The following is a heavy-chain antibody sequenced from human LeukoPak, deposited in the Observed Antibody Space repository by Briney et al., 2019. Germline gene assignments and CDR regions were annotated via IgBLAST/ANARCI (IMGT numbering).Heavy chain of an antibody. CDR1: GYTFTGYY. CDR2: INPNSGGT. V-gene: IGHV1-2*02. J-gene: IGHJ5*02. D-gene: IGHD3-10*01. Sequence: GASVKVSCKASGYTFTGYYMHWVRQAPGQGLEWMGWINPNSGGTNYAQKFQGRVTMTRDTSISTAYMELSRLRSDDTAAYYCARGPWIVRGGNWFDPWGQGTLVTVSS. CDR3: ARGPWIVRGGNWFDP.